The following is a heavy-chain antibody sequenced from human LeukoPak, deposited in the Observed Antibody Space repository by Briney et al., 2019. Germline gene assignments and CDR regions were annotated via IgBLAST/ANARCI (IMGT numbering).Heavy chain of an antibody. CDR1: GVSISRYY. Sequence: SETLSLTCTGSGVSISRYYWSWIRQPAGKGLEWIGRIQTSGSTNYNPSLKSRIIMSVDTSKNQFSLKLTSVTAADTAVYYCAGDHQDYGANSALWYWGQGTLVTVSS. CDR2: IQTSGST. CDR3: AGDHQDYGANSALWY. J-gene: IGHJ4*02. V-gene: IGHV4-4*07. D-gene: IGHD4-23*01.